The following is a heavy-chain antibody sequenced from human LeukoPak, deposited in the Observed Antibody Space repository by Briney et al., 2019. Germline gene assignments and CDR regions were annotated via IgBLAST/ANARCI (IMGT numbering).Heavy chain of an antibody. Sequence: GGSLRLSCAASGFTFSSYALSWVRQGPGKGLEWVSGISGSGGSTYYADSVKGRFTISRDNSKTTLYLQMNNLRAEDTAVYYCAKVSAVVTYHDAFDIWGQGTMVTVSS. CDR2: ISGSGGST. V-gene: IGHV3-23*01. D-gene: IGHD3-22*01. CDR3: AKVSAVVTYHDAFDI. CDR1: GFTFSSYA. J-gene: IGHJ3*02.